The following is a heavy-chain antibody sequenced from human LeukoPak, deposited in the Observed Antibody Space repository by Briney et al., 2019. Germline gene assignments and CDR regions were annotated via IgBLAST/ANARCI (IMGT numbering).Heavy chain of an antibody. CDR1: GGSFSGYY. Sequence: KPSETLSLTCAVYGGSFSGYYWSWIRQPPGKGLEWIGEINHSGSTNYNPSLKSRVTISVDTSKNQFSLKLSSVTAADTAVYYCARSRSETYCSSTSCAKCYFDYWGQGTLVTVSS. V-gene: IGHV4-34*01. J-gene: IGHJ4*02. CDR3: ARSRSETYCSSTSCAKCYFDY. CDR2: INHSGST. D-gene: IGHD2-2*01.